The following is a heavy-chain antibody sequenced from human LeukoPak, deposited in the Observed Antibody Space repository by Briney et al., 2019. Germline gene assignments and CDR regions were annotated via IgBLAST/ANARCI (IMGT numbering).Heavy chain of an antibody. CDR3: ARYLAPLAAAGSPYFDY. CDR1: GGTFSSYA. Sequence: GASVKVSCKASGGTFSSYAISWVRQAPGQGLEWMGGIIPIFGTANYAQKFQGRVTITADESTSTAYMELSSLRSEDTAVYYCARYLAPLAAAGSPYFDYWGQGTLVTVSS. V-gene: IGHV1-69*13. D-gene: IGHD6-13*01. J-gene: IGHJ4*02. CDR2: IIPIFGTA.